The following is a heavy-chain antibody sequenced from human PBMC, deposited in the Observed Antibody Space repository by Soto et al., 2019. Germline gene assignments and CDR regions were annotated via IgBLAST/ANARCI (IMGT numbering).Heavy chain of an antibody. CDR2: IYYSGST. V-gene: IGHV4-59*01. Sequence: SETLSLTCTVSCGSISSYYWSWIRQPPGKGLEWIGYIYYSGSTNYNPSLKSRVTISVDTSKNQFSLKLSSVTAADTAVYYCARSAGYCTNGVCQSFWFDPWGQGTLVTVSS. CDR1: CGSISSYY. D-gene: IGHD2-8*01. J-gene: IGHJ5*02. CDR3: ARSAGYCTNGVCQSFWFDP.